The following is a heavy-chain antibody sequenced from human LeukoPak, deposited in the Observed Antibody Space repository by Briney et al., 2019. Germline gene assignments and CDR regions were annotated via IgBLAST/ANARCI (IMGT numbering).Heavy chain of an antibody. CDR1: GFTFSSYD. J-gene: IGHJ4*02. Sequence: GGSPRLSCAASGFTFSSYDMHWVRQATGKGLEWVSAIGTAGDTYYPGSVKGRFTISRENAKNSLYLQMNSLRAGDTAVYYCARGSGSSGYYLDYWGQGTLVTVSS. V-gene: IGHV3-13*01. CDR3: ARGSGSSGYYLDY. CDR2: IGTAGDT. D-gene: IGHD3-22*01.